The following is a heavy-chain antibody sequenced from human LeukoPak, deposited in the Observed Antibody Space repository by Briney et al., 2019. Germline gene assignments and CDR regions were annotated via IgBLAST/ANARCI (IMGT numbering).Heavy chain of an antibody. Sequence: ASVKVSCKVSGYTLTELSMHWVRQAPGKGLEWMGGFDPEDGETIYAQKFQGRVTMTEDTSTDTAYMELSSLRSEDTAVYYCAFLGYYDILTGSKRPLYYYGMDVWGQGTTVTVSS. CDR1: GYTLTELS. V-gene: IGHV1-24*01. CDR2: FDPEDGET. D-gene: IGHD3-9*01. CDR3: AFLGYYDILTGSKRPLYYYGMDV. J-gene: IGHJ6*02.